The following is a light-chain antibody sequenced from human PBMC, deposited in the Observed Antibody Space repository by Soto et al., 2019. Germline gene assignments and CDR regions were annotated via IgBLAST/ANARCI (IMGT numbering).Light chain of an antibody. CDR2: GAS. V-gene: IGKV3-15*01. CDR1: QSISSN. CDR3: QQYNNYPWT. Sequence: DILMTQSPATLSASPGERATLSCGASQSISSNLAWYQQKPGQAPRLLIYGASTRASGIPARFSGSGSGTEFTLTISSLQSEDFAVYYCQQYNNYPWTFGQGTKVDIK. J-gene: IGKJ1*01.